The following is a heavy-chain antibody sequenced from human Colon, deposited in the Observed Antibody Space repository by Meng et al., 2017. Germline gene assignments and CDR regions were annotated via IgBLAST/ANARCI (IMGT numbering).Heavy chain of an antibody. Sequence: GSLRPSWAVYGGSFSGHYWRWIRQAPGKGLEWIGEINHSGSTNYNPPLKSRVTISLDTSKNQLSLRLSYVTAADTAVYFCARASYADAFDIWGQGTPVTVSS. CDR1: GGSFSGHY. CDR2: INHSGST. V-gene: IGHV4-34*01. CDR3: ARASYADAFDI. D-gene: IGHD1-26*01. J-gene: IGHJ3*02.